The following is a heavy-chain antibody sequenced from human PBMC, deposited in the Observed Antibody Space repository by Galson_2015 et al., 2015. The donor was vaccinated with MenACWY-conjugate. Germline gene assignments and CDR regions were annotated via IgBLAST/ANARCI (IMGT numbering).Heavy chain of an antibody. CDR2: INSDGRST. CDR1: GFTFSSYW. J-gene: IGHJ4*01. D-gene: IGHD5-12*01. V-gene: IGHV3-74*01. CDR3: ARLGATYRPTSRCGH. Sequence: SLRLSCAASGFTFSSYWMHWVRQAPGKGLVWVSRINSDGRSTSYADSVKGRFTISRDNAKNTLYLQMNSLRAEDTAVYYCARLGATYRPTSRCGHGGQGPLVSAPS.